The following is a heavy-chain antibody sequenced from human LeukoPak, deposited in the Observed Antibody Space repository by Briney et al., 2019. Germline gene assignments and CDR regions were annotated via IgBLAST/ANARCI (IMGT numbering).Heavy chain of an antibody. J-gene: IGHJ4*02. CDR3: ARHGGSSSWPYYFDY. Sequence: SETLSLTCTVSGGSICSYYWGWVRQPPGKGLEWIGYIYYSGSTNYNPSLKSRVTISVDTSKNQFSLKLSSVTAADTAVYYCARHGGSSSWPYYFDYWGQGTLVTVSS. V-gene: IGHV4-59*08. CDR1: GGSICSYY. CDR2: IYYSGST. D-gene: IGHD6-13*01.